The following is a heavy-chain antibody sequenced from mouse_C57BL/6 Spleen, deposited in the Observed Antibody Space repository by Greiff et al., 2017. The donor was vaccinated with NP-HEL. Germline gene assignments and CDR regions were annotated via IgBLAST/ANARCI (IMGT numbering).Heavy chain of an antibody. J-gene: IGHJ4*01. CDR1: GYTFTSYW. V-gene: IGHV1-50*01. CDR3: ARRLRLPLYAMDY. D-gene: IGHD3-2*02. Sequence: QVQLQQPGAELVKPGAPVKLSCKASGYTFTSYWMQWVKQRPGQGLEWIGEIDPSDSYTNYNQKFKGKATLTVDTSSSTAYMQLSSLTSEDSAVYYCARRLRLPLYAMDYWGQGTSVTVSS. CDR2: IDPSDSYT.